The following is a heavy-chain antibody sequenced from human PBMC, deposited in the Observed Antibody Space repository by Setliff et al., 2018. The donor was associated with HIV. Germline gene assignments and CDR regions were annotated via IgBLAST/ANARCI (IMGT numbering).Heavy chain of an antibody. CDR3: AKGVKWLDP. CDR2: INVGKGNT. CDR1: GYTFTSYA. V-gene: IGHV1-3*01. J-gene: IGHJ5*02. D-gene: IGHD3-16*01. Sequence: GASVKVSCKASGYTFTSYAIHWVRQAPGQWLEWMGWINVGKGNTKYSQDLQGRVTITRDTSASTAYMELNSLRVDDTAAYYCAKGVKWLDPWGQGTLVTVSS.